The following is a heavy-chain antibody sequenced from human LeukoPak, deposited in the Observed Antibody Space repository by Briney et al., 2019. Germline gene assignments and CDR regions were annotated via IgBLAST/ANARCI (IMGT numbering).Heavy chain of an antibody. J-gene: IGHJ4*02. D-gene: IGHD3-10*01. CDR2: IKSKAGGGTT. Sequence: GGSLRLSCAASGLTFTNAWMSWVRQAPGKGLEWVGRIKSKAGGGTTDYAAPVKGRFTISRDDSKDTLYLQMSSLQTEDTAVYYCARRDEAGSVDYWGQGTLVTVSS. CDR3: ARRDEAGSVDY. CDR1: GLTFTNAW. V-gene: IGHV3-15*01.